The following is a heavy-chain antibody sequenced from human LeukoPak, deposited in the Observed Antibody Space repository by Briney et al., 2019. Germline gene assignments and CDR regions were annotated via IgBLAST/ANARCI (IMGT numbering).Heavy chain of an antibody. CDR3: ARGTPPYSSSWYRSPFDP. CDR2: IDHSGST. D-gene: IGHD6-13*01. CDR1: GGSSSGYY. J-gene: IGHJ5*02. V-gene: IGHV4-34*01. Sequence: SETLSLTCAVYGGSSSGYYWSWIRQPPGKGLEWIGEIDHSGSTNYNPSLESRVTISVDTSKNQFSLKLSSVTAADTAVYYCARGTPPYSSSWYRSPFDPWGQGTLVTVSS.